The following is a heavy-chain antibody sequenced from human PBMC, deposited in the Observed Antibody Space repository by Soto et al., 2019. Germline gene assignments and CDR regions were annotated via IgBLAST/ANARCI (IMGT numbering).Heavy chain of an antibody. V-gene: IGHV3-21*01. CDR2: ISTSGSSV. CDR1: GFSFSSYY. CDR3: ATAYIKSSPLEN. J-gene: IGHJ4*02. D-gene: IGHD2-21*01. Sequence: GGSLRLSCAASGFSFSSYYMNWVRQAPGKGLEWVSIISTSGSSVYHADSVKGRFTISRDNAKNALYLQMNSLRAEDTAVYYCATAYIKSSPLENWGQGTPVTVSS.